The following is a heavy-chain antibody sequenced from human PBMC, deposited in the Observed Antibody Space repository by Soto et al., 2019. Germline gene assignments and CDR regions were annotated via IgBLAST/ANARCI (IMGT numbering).Heavy chain of an antibody. CDR3: ARQIPYYYDSSGYSDFQH. J-gene: IGHJ1*01. CDR1: GGSISSGDYY. Sequence: QVQLQESGPGLVKPSQTLSLTCTVSGGSISSGDYYWSWIRQPPGKGLEWIGYIYYSGSTYYNPSLKSRVTISVDTSKNQFSLKLSSVTAADTAVYYCARQIPYYYDSSGYSDFQHWGQGTLVTVSS. D-gene: IGHD3-22*01. V-gene: IGHV4-30-4*01. CDR2: IYYSGST.